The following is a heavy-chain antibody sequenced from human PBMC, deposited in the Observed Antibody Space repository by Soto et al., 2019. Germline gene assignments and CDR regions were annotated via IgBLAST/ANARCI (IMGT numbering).Heavy chain of an antibody. J-gene: IGHJ4*02. CDR3: ARAVAVPADFDY. V-gene: IGHV1-3*05. D-gene: IGHD6-19*01. Sequence: QVQLVQSGAEEKKPGASVKVSCKASGYTFTGYAMHWVRQAPGQRLEWMGWINAGNGYTKYSQKFQGRVTITRDPSASAAYMELRSLSPADTAVYSCARAVAVPADFDYWGQGTLVTVSS. CDR1: GYTFTGYA. CDR2: INAGNGYT.